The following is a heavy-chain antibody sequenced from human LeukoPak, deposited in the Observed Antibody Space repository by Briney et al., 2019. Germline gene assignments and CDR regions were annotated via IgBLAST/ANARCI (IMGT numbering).Heavy chain of an antibody. CDR2: IYYSGRT. D-gene: IGHD5-12*01. V-gene: IGHV4-61*01. J-gene: IGHJ6*02. CDR1: GGSVSSGSYY. CDR3: ARDPTILYGMDV. Sequence: PSETLSLTCTVSGGSVSSGSYYWSWIRQPPGKGLEWIGYIYYSGRTNYNPSLKGRVTISVDTSKNQFSLKLSSVTAADTAVYYCARDPTILYGMDVWGQGTTVTVSS.